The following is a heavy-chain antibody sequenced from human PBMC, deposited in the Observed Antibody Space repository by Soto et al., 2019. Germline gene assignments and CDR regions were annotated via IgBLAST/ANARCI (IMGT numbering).Heavy chain of an antibody. Sequence: EVQLVQSGGGLVEPGGSLRLSCAASGFSFSNVWMNWVRQAPGKGLEWVGRIKSKTDGGTTEFTAPVKGRFTISRDDSKNTLYLEMNSLKTEDTAVYYCAKHPRGNWFAAWGQGALVTVSS. CDR3: AKHPRGNWFAA. J-gene: IGHJ5*02. CDR2: IKSKTDGGTT. V-gene: IGHV3-15*07. CDR1: GFSFSNVW.